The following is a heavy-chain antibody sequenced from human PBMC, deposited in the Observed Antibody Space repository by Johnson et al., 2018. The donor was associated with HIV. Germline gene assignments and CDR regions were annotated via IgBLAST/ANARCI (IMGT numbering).Heavy chain of an antibody. Sequence: EVQLVESGGGVVQPGRSLRLSCAASGFTFSSYAMHWVRQAPGKGLEWVGRIKSKTDGGTTDYAAPVKGRFTISRDYSKNTLYLQMNSLKTEDTAVYYCTTPSGSYVSSYDAFDIWGQGTMVTVSS. V-gene: IGHV3-15*01. D-gene: IGHD1-26*01. CDR1: GFTFSSYA. CDR3: TTPSGSYVSSYDAFDI. J-gene: IGHJ3*02. CDR2: IKSKTDGGTT.